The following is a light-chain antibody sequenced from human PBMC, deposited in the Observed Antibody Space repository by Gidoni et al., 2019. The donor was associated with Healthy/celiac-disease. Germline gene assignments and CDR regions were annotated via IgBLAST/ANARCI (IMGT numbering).Light chain of an antibody. CDR1: QSVSSSY. J-gene: IGKJ4*01. CDR3: QQYGSSPVLT. Sequence: EIVLTQYPGTLSLAPGERATLSCRARQSVSSSYLAWYQQKPGQAPRLLIYGASSRATGIPDRFSGSGSGTDFTLTISRLEPEDFAVYYCQQYGSSPVLTFGGGTKVEIK. CDR2: GAS. V-gene: IGKV3-20*01.